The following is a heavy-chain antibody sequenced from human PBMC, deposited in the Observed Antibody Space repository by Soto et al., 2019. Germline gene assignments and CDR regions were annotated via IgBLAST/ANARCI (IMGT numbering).Heavy chain of an antibody. CDR3: ARDNRYCSSTSCYSPSQNTAGMDV. CDR2: IYYSGST. V-gene: IGHV4-31*03. CDR1: GGSISSGGYY. J-gene: IGHJ6*02. D-gene: IGHD2-2*02. Sequence: QVQLQESGPGLVKPSQTLSLTCTVSGGSISSGGYYWSWIRQHPGKGLEWIGYIYYSGSTYYNPSLKSRVTISVDTSKNQFSLKLSSVTAADTAVYYSARDNRYCSSTSCYSPSQNTAGMDVWGQGTTVTVSS.